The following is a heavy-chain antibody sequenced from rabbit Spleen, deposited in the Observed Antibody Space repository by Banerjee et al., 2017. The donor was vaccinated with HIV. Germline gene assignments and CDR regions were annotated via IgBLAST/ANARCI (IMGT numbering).Heavy chain of an antibody. CDR1: GFSFSAGYY. CDR3: ARDSGVGPYIDGYFNL. Sequence: QSLEESGGDLVKPGASLTLTCTASGFSFSAGYYMCWVRQAPGKGLEWIACIHGGSRNNIYYASWAKGRLTISKTSSTTVTLQMTSLTVADTATYFCARDSGVGPYIDGYFNLWGPGTLVTVS. CDR2: IHGGSRNNI. J-gene: IGHJ4*01. V-gene: IGHV1S40*01. D-gene: IGHD3-3*01.